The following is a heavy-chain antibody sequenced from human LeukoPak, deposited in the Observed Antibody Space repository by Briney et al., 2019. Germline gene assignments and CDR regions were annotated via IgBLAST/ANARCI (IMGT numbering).Heavy chain of an antibody. CDR3: ARGGYYGSGNDFRFDP. Sequence: PSETLSLTCAVYGGSFSGYYWSWIRQPPGKGLEWIGYIYYSGSTNYKPSLKSRVTISVDTSKNQFSLKLSSVTAADTAVYYCARGGYYGSGNDFRFDPWGQGTLVTVSS. D-gene: IGHD3-10*01. CDR1: GGSFSGYY. J-gene: IGHJ5*02. CDR2: IYYSGST. V-gene: IGHV4-59*01.